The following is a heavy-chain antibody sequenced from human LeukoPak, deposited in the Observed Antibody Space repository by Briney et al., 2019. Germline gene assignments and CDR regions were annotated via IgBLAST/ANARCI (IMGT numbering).Heavy chain of an antibody. Sequence: SETLSLTCTVSGGSISSYYWSWIRQPPGKGLEWIGYIYYSGSTNYNPSLKSRVTISVDTSKNQFSLKLSSVTAADTALYYCAKGRGYHFDYWGQGTLVTVSS. CDR1: GGSISSYY. CDR2: IYYSGST. CDR3: AKGRGYHFDY. V-gene: IGHV4-59*01. J-gene: IGHJ4*02. D-gene: IGHD3-22*01.